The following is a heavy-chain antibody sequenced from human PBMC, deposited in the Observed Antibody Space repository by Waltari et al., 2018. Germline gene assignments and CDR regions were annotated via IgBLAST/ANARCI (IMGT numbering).Heavy chain of an antibody. J-gene: IGHJ3*02. V-gene: IGHV4-34*01. CDR1: GESFSGYY. CDR3: ARRRAAAGRGGAFDI. D-gene: IGHD6-13*01. CDR2: INHSGST. Sequence: QVQLQQWGAGLLKPSETLSLTCAVYGESFSGYYWSWIRQPPGKGLEWIGEINHSGSTNYNPSLKSRVTISVDTSKNQFSLKLSSVTAADTAVYYCARRRAAAGRGGAFDIWGQGTMVTVSS.